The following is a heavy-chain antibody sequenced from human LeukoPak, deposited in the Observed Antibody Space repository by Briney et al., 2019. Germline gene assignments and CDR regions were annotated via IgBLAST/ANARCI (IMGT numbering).Heavy chain of an antibody. V-gene: IGHV4-59*01. J-gene: IGHJ4*02. CDR1: GGSISSYY. Sequence: SETLSLTCTVSGGSISSYYWSWLRQPPGKGLEWIGYIYYSGSTNYNPSLKSRVTISVDTSKNQFSLKLSSVTAADTAVYYCARGYDFWSGYPLGDYWGQGTLVTVSS. CDR3: ARGYDFWSGYPLGDY. D-gene: IGHD3-3*01. CDR2: IYYSGST.